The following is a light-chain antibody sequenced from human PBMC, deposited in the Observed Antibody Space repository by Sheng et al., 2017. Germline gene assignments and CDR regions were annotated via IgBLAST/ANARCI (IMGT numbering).Light chain of an antibody. J-gene: IGKJ1*01. CDR2: GAS. CDR3: QQYGSSPGT. CDR1: QSVNSK. V-gene: IGKV3-15*01. Sequence: EIVMTQSPATLSVSPGERATLSCRASQSVNSKLAWYQQKPGQAPRLLIYGASTRATGIPARFSGSASGTDFTLTISRLEPEDFAVYYCQQYGSSPGTFGQGTKVEIK.